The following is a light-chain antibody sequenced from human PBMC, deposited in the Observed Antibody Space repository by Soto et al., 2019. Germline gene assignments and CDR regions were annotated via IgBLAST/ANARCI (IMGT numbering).Light chain of an antibody. CDR1: SSDVGGSNY. J-gene: IGLJ1*01. CDR2: DVS. V-gene: IGLV2-14*01. CDR3: SSYTSSSTLRGV. Sequence: QSALTQPASVSGSPGQSITISCTGTSSDVGGSNYVSWYQQHPGKAPKLRIYDVSNRPSGVSNRFSGSKSGNTASLTISGLQAEDEADYYCSSYTSSSTLRGVFGTGTKLTVL.